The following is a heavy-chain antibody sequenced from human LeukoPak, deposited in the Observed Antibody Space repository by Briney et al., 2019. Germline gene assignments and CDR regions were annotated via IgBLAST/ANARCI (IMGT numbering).Heavy chain of an antibody. V-gene: IGHV1-18*01. CDR3: ARDRSSSDY. J-gene: IGHJ4*02. CDR2: ISAYNGNT. CDR1: GYTFTSYG. D-gene: IGHD6-6*01. Sequence: EASVKVSCKASGYTFTSYGISWVRQAPGQGLEWMGWISAYNGNTNYAQKFQGRVIMTADTSTSTAYMELRSLTSDDTAVYYCARDRSSSDYWGQGTLVTVSS.